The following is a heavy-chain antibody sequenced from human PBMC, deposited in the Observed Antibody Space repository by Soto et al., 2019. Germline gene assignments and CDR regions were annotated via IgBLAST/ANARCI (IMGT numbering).Heavy chain of an antibody. CDR2: INPSGGST. J-gene: IGHJ3*02. D-gene: IGHD1-1*01. CDR1: GYTFSSYY. CDR3: ARDQYNWNDVRLYHAFDI. Sequence: QVQLVQSGAEVKKPGASVKVSCKASGYTFSSYYMHWVRQAPGQGLEWMGIINPSGGSTSYAQKFQGRVTMSRHTSTSTVYMELSSLRSEDTAVYYCARDQYNWNDVRLYHAFDIWGQGTMVTVSS. V-gene: IGHV1-46*01.